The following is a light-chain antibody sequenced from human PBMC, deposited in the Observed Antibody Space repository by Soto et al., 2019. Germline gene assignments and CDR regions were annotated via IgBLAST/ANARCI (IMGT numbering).Light chain of an antibody. CDR3: QHYNNWPLT. CDR1: QSVSTN. CDR2: GAS. Sequence: EIVMAQSPATLSVSPGERATLSCRASQSVSTNLAWYQQKAGQAPRLLIYGASTRATGIPARFSGSGSGTDFTLTISSLQSEDFAVYYCQHYNNWPLTFGPGTKVDIK. V-gene: IGKV3-15*01. J-gene: IGKJ3*01.